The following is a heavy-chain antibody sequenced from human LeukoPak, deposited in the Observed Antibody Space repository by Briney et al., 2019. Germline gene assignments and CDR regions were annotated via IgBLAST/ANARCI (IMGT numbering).Heavy chain of an antibody. Sequence: SVKVSCKASGGTFSSYAISWVRQAPGQGLEWMGRIIPILGIANYAQKSQGRVTITAEKSTSTAYMELSSLRAEDTAVYYCARGDTSSWYYSDYWGQGTLATV. D-gene: IGHD6-13*01. CDR2: IIPILGIA. CDR3: ARGDTSSWYYSDY. CDR1: GGTFSSYA. V-gene: IGHV1-69*04. J-gene: IGHJ4*02.